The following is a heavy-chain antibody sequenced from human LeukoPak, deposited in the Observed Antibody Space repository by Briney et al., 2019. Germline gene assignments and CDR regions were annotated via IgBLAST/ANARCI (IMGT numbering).Heavy chain of an antibody. Sequence: GGSLRLSCAASGFIVGDFWMAWVRQAPGKGLEWVAHIKEDRTADYYVDSVKGRFTISKDDGKNSLHLQMNSLRVEDTAVYYCVRGGWELDYWGQGTLVTVSS. CDR2: IKEDRTAD. D-gene: IGHD4-23*01. V-gene: IGHV3-7*01. CDR1: GFIVGDFW. CDR3: VRGGWELDY. J-gene: IGHJ4*02.